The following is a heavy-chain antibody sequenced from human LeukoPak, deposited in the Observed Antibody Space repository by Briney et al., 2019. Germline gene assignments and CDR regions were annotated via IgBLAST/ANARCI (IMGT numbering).Heavy chain of an antibody. CDR2: IYYTGST. J-gene: IGHJ4*02. Sequence: GSLRLSCAASGFTFSSYAMSWVRQAPGKGLEWIATIYYTGSTYYNPSLKSRVTISVDTSKNQFSLRLSSVTAADTAMYYCARLRSPGDFDYWGQGTLVTVSS. CDR1: GFTFSSYA. D-gene: IGHD1-26*01. CDR3: ARLRSPGDFDY. V-gene: IGHV4-38-2*01.